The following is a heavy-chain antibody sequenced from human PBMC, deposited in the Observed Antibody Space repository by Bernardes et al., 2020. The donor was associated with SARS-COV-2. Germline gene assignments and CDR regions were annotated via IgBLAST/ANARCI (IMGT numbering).Heavy chain of an antibody. CDR1: GFTFSSYW. Sequence: GGSLRLSCTASGFTFSSYWMHWVRQAPGKGLGWVSRLNGDGNSINYADSVKGRFTISRDNAKHTVYLQMNSLRPEDTAIYYCARGSGNYYFDYWGQGTLVTVSS. CDR2: LNGDGNSI. D-gene: IGHD1-26*01. J-gene: IGHJ4*02. CDR3: ARGSGNYYFDY. V-gene: IGHV3-74*01.